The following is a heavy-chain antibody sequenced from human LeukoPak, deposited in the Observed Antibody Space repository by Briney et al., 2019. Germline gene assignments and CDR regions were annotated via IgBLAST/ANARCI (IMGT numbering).Heavy chain of an antibody. CDR3: ARQAVDTAMASNDY. J-gene: IGHJ4*02. CDR1: GYTFTNYW. CDR2: IYPGDSDT. V-gene: IGHV5-51*01. D-gene: IGHD5-18*01. Sequence: GESLKISCKGSGYTFTNYWIGWVRQMPGKGLEWMGIIYPGDSDTRYSPSFQGQVTISADKSVSTAYLQWSSLKASDTAMYYCARQAVDTAMASNDYWGQGTLVTVSS.